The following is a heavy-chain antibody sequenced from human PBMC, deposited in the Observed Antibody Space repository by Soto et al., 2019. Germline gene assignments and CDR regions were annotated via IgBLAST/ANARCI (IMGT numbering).Heavy chain of an antibody. D-gene: IGHD3-22*01. Sequence: GGSLRLSCAASGFTFSGFSMNWVRQAPGKGLEWVSSVTSSPSSMFYADSVKGRFTISRDGAKDSLFLQMNSLRADDTAVYYCAREADFASSGYVLDYWGLGTLVTVSS. CDR2: VTSSPSSM. J-gene: IGHJ4*02. CDR3: AREADFASSGYVLDY. CDR1: GFTFSGFS. V-gene: IGHV3-21*01.